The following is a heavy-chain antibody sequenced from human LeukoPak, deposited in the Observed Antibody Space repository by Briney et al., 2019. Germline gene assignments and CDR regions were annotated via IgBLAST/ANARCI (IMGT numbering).Heavy chain of an antibody. Sequence: PGGSLRLSCAASGFTFSNYCMHWVRQIPGKGLVWVSRICPDGTVTNYADSVKGRFTISRDNAKNMVFLQMSSLRADDTAVYCCVRDFRSADYWGQGILVTVSS. J-gene: IGHJ4*02. V-gene: IGHV3-74*01. CDR1: GFTFSNYC. CDR2: ICPDGTVT. CDR3: VRDFRSADY.